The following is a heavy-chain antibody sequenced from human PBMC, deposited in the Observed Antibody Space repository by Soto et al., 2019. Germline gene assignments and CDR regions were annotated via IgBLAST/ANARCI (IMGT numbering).Heavy chain of an antibody. CDR1: GFTFSSYG. Sequence: GGSLRLSCAASGFTFSSYGMHWVRQAPGKGLEWVAVIWYDGSNKYYADSVKGRFTISRDNSKNTLYLQMNSLRAEDTAVYYCAREYSGYDLHYYYYYYMDVWGKGTTVTVSS. CDR2: IWYDGSNK. V-gene: IGHV3-33*01. J-gene: IGHJ6*03. CDR3: AREYSGYDLHYYYYYYMDV. D-gene: IGHD5-12*01.